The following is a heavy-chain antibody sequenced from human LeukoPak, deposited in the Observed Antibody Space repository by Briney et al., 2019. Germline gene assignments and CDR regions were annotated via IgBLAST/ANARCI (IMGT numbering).Heavy chain of an antibody. Sequence: PGGSLRLSCSTSGFTFSSYAMHWVRQAPGKGLEYVSAISSNGGSTYYADSVKGRFTISRDNSKNTLYLQMSSLRAEDTAVYYCVKGGSSWDGREKLFDYWGQGTLVTASS. D-gene: IGHD6-13*01. CDR3: VKGGSSWDGREKLFDY. CDR1: GFTFSSYA. CDR2: ISSNGGST. J-gene: IGHJ4*02. V-gene: IGHV3-64D*09.